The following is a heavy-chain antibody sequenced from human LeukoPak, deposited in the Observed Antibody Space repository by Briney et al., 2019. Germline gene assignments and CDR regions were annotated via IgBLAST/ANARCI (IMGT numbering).Heavy chain of an antibody. CDR2: INPGNGNT. D-gene: IGHD6-19*01. CDR3: ANWAGTPAGYFSGPLDY. V-gene: IGHV1-3*01. Sequence: ASVKVSCKASGYTFTSYAMHWVRQAPGQRLEWMGWINPGNGNTKYSQKFQGRVTITRDTSASTAYMELSSLTSEDTAVYYCANWAGTPAGYFSGPLDYWGQGTLVTVSS. CDR1: GYTFTSYA. J-gene: IGHJ4*02.